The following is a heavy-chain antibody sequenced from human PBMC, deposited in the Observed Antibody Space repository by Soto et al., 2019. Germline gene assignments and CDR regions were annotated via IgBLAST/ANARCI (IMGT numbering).Heavy chain of an antibody. J-gene: IGHJ4*02. CDR2: IYHTGRT. CDR3: ARPGNYGSGSYLYYSDF. V-gene: IGHV4-4*02. CDR1: GDSINYKNW. Sequence: SETLSLTCTVSGDSINYKNWWSWLRQPPGKRLEWIGDIYHTGRTSYNPSLMSRVTMSVDTSKNQFSLKLSSVTAADTAVYYCARPGNYGSGSYLYYSDFCGQGILVTVSS. D-gene: IGHD3-10*01.